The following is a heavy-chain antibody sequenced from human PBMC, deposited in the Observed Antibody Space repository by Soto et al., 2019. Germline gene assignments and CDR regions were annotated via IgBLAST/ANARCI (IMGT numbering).Heavy chain of an antibody. V-gene: IGHV4-59*01. CDR2: IYYSGST. CDR3: ARDRSANGGYNWFDP. CDR1: GVSISSYY. D-gene: IGHD1-1*01. J-gene: IGHJ5*02. Sequence: QVQLQESGPGLVKPSETLSLTCTVSGVSISSYYWSWIRQPPGKGLEWIGYIYYSGSTNYNPSLNSPVTISGDTSKNQFSLKLSSVTAADTAVYYCARDRSANGGYNWFDPSCQGTMVTVTS.